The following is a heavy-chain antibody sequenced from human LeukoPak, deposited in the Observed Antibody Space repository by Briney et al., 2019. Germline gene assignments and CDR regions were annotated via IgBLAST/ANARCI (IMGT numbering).Heavy chain of an antibody. CDR1: GGTFSSYA. D-gene: IGHD6-13*01. V-gene: IGHV1-69*13. Sequence: GASVKVSCKASGGTFSSYAISWVRQAPGQGLERMGGIIPIFGTANYAQKFQGRVTITADESTSTAYMELSSLRSEDTAVYYCAVNAGTYYYYYMDVWGKGTTVTVSS. J-gene: IGHJ6*03. CDR2: IIPIFGTA. CDR3: AVNAGTYYYYYMDV.